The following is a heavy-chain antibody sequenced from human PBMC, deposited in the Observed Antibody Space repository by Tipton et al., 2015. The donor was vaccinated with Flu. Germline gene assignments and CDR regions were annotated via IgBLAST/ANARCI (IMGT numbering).Heavy chain of an antibody. Sequence: QLVQSGAEVKKPGASVKVSCKASGYTFTGYYMHWVRQAPGQGLEWMGWINSNSGGTNYAQKFQGRVTMTSDTSISTAYMELSRLKSDDPAVYYCARVGPYCTNGVCYSISPPKYGRDVWGQGPTVPVSS. CDR1: GYTFTGYY. CDR3: ARVGPYCTNGVCYSISPPKYGRDV. CDR2: INSNSGGT. J-gene: IGHJ6*02. D-gene: IGHD2-8*01. V-gene: IGHV1-2*02.